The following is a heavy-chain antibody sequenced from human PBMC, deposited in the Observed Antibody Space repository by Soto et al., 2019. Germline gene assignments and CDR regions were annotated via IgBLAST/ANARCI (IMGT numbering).Heavy chain of an antibody. CDR1: GFTFRSYS. Sequence: PGGSLRLSCVSSGFTFRSYSMVLVRQAPGKGLEWVSYIFVSSTIIYYADSVKGRFTVSRDNAQNSVFLLINSLRAEDTAVYYCARDRDWAFDYWGQGTLVTVSS. CDR2: IFVSSTII. J-gene: IGHJ4*02. CDR3: ARDRDWAFDY. D-gene: IGHD3-9*01. V-gene: IGHV3-48*04.